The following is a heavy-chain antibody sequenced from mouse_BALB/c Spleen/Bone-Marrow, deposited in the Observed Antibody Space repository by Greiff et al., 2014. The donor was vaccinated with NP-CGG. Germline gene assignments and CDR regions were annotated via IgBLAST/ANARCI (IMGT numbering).Heavy chain of an antibody. D-gene: IGHD2-1*01. CDR1: GYTFTSYT. CDR3: ARRYYGNPFDY. Sequence: VQLQQSGAELARPGASVKMSCKASGYTFTSYTMHWVKQRPGKGLEWIGYINPSSGDTNYNQKFKDKAILTADKSSSTAYMQLSSMTSEDSAVYYCARRYYGNPFDYWGQGTTLTVSS. CDR2: INPSSGDT. V-gene: IGHV1-4*01. J-gene: IGHJ2*01.